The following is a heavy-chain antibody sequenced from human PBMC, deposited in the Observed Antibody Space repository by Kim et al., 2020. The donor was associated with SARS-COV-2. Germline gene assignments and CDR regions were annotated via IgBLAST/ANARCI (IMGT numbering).Heavy chain of an antibody. CDR1: GFTFSSYS. Sequence: VGSLRLSCAASGFTFSSYSMNWVRQAPGKGLEWVSSISSSSSYITYADSVKGRFTISRDNAKNSLYLQMNSLRAEDTAVYYCARALSIAATHFDYWGQGTLVTVSS. CDR3: ARALSIAATHFDY. V-gene: IGHV3-21*01. CDR2: ISSSSSYI. D-gene: IGHD6-13*01. J-gene: IGHJ4*02.